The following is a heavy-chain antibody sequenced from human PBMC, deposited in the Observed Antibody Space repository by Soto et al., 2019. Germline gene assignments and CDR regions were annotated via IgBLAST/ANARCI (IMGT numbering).Heavy chain of an antibody. V-gene: IGHV3-30*18. CDR1: GFTFSSYG. J-gene: IGHJ4*02. CDR2: ISYDGSNK. Sequence: GGSLRLSCAASGFTFSSYGMHWVRQAPGKGLEWVAVISYDGSNKYYADSVKGRFTISRDNSKNTLYLQMNSLRAEDTAVYYCAKILGSDYDSSGYYYWGQGTLVTVSS. CDR3: AKILGSDYDSSGYYY. D-gene: IGHD3-22*01.